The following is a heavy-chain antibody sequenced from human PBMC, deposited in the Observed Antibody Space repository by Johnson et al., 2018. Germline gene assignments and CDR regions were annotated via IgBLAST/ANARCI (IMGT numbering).Heavy chain of an antibody. CDR1: GFTFDDYA. J-gene: IGHJ3*02. CDR2: ISWNSGSI. CDR3: ARDPLRGDYDYALDI. V-gene: IGHV3-9*01. D-gene: IGHD3-3*01. Sequence: QLVESGGGLVQHGRSLRLSCAASGFTFDDYAMHWVRQAPGKGLEWVSGISWNSGSIGYADSVKGRFTISRDNSKNTLYLQMNSLGAEDTALYYCARDPLRGDYDYALDIWGQGTMVTFSS.